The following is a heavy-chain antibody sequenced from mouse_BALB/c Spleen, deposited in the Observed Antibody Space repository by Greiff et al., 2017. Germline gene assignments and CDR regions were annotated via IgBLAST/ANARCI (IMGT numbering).Heavy chain of an antibody. Sequence: VKVVESGPGLVQPSQSLSITCPVSGFSLTSYGVHWVRQSPGKGLEWLGVIWSGGSTDYNAAFISRLSISKDNSKSQVFFKMNSLQANDTAIYYCAREKRNYAMDYWGQGTSVTVSS. J-gene: IGHJ4*01. V-gene: IGHV2-2*02. CDR1: GFSLTSYG. CDR3: AREKRNYAMDY. CDR2: IWSGGST.